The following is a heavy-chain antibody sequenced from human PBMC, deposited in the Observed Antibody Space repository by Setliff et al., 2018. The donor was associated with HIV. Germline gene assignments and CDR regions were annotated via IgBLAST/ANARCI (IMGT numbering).Heavy chain of an antibody. D-gene: IGHD3-9*01. CDR1: GYTFTGYY. Sequence: EASVKVSCKASGYTFTGYYMHWVRQAPGQGLEWMGWINPNSGGTNYAQKFQGRVTVTRDTSISTAYMELSRLRSDDTAVYYCARGSLLGYFDWLFPDWGQGTLVTVSS. CDR2: INPNSGGT. V-gene: IGHV1-2*02. CDR3: ARGSLLGYFDWLFPD. J-gene: IGHJ4*02.